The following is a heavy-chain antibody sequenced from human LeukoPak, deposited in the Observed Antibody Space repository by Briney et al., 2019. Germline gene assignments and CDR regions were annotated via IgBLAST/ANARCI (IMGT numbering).Heavy chain of an antibody. CDR2: IYYSGST. V-gene: IGHV4-59*01. CDR1: GGSISSYY. D-gene: IGHD6-19*01. Sequence: PSETLSLTCTVSGGSISSYYWSWIRQPPGKGLEWIGYIYYSGSTNYNPSLKSRVTISVDTSKNPFSLKLSSVTAADTAVYYCASRAGSGDAFDIWGQGTMVTVSS. CDR3: ASRAGSGDAFDI. J-gene: IGHJ3*02.